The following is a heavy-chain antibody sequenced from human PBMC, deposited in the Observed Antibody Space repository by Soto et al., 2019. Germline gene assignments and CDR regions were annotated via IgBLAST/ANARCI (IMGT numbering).Heavy chain of an antibody. Sequence: GALRLSCAASGFTFSSFAMHWVRQAPGRGLEWVSCITGRDTFYADSVKGRFTISRDNSKNTLYLQMNSLRAEDTAVYYCARDQTTVVTTYYYYYGMDVWGQGTTVTVSS. D-gene: IGHD4-17*01. J-gene: IGHJ6*02. CDR3: ARDQTTVVTTYYYYYGMDV. V-gene: IGHV3-NL1*01. CDR1: GFTFSSFA. CDR2: ITGRDT.